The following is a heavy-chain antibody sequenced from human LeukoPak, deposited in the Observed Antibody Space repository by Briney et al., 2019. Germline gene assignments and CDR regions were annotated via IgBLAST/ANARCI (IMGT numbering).Heavy chain of an antibody. CDR1: GGSITSSHW. V-gene: IGHV4-4*02. CDR2: IYHTGST. CDR3: ARGRIQLWP. J-gene: IGHJ5*02. Sequence: SETLSLTCAVSGGSITSSHWWSWVRQPPGKGLEWIGEIYHTGSTNYNPSLKSRVTISVDESKSQVSLTLSSVTAADTAVYYCARGRIQLWPWGQGTLVTVSS. D-gene: IGHD5-18*01.